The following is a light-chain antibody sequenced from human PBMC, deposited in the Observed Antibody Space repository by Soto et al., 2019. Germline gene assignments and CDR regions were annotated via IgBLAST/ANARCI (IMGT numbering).Light chain of an antibody. V-gene: IGKV1-39*01. Sequence: DIPMTQSPSSLSASVGDRVTITCRASQSISSYLNWYQQKPGKAPKLLISAASSLQSGVPSGFSGSGSATIFTLNISSVQPEDSAIYYCKQTYTTPLTFGQGTKVEIK. CDR1: QSISSY. CDR2: AAS. CDR3: KQTYTTPLT. J-gene: IGKJ1*01.